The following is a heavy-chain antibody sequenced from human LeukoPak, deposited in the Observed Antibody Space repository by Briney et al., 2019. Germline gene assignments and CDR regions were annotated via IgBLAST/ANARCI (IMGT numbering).Heavy chain of an antibody. CDR2: IYNSRTT. J-gene: IGHJ3*02. CDR3: ARSPGVGFDI. Sequence: PSDSLSLTCTVSGGSITNFYGGWIRQSPGKGLELIGYIYNSRTTNYSPSLKSRVSISVDTSKKQFSLKLSSVPAADTAVYYCARSPGVGFDIWGQGTMVTV. V-gene: IGHV4-59*07. D-gene: IGHD3-10*01. CDR1: GGSITNFY.